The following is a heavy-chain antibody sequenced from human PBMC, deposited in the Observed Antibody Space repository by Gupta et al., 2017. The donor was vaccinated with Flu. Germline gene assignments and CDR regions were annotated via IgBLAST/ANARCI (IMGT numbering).Heavy chain of an antibody. Sequence: EVKLLESGGGLVQPGGSLRLSCAASGFTFSIFAMSWVRQAPGKGLEWVSTITDSGSDTYNADSVKGRFTIYRDNSKNTLYLQMNSLRAEDTAVYYCAKISYCSSTTCSPDYWGQGTLVTVSS. V-gene: IGHV3-23*01. D-gene: IGHD2-15*01. CDR1: GFTFSIFA. CDR2: ITDSGSDT. J-gene: IGHJ4*02. CDR3: AKISYCSSTTCSPDY.